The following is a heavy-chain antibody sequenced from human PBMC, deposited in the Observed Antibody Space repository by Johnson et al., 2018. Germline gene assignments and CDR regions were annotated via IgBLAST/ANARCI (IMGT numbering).Heavy chain of an antibody. CDR1: GFTFSSYS. Sequence: EVQLLESGGGLVKPGGSLRLSCAASGFTFSSYSMNWVRQAPGKGLEWVSSISSSSSYIYYADSVKGRFTISRDNSKNMLYLQMNSLRAEDTAVYDCARDLTCGGGDCYLGYYLDVWGKGTTVTVS. J-gene: IGHJ6*03. V-gene: IGHV3-21*01. D-gene: IGHD2-21*02. CDR3: ARDLTCGGGDCYLGYYLDV. CDR2: ISSSSSYI.